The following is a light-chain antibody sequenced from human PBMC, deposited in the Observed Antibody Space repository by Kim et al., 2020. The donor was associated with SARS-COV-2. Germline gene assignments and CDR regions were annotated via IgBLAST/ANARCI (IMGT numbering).Light chain of an antibody. V-gene: IGKV1-5*01. J-gene: IGKJ1*01. CDR3: QQYNSFVT. Sequence: GARVTITCRASQSISSWLAWYQQKPGKAPKLLIYDASSLESGVPSRFSGSGSGTEFTLTISSLQPDDFATYYCQQYNSFVTFGQGTKVDIK. CDR1: QSISSW. CDR2: DAS.